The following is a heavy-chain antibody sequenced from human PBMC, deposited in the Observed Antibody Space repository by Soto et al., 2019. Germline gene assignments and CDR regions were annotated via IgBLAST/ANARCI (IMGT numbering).Heavy chain of an antibody. D-gene: IGHD2-2*01. V-gene: IGHV1-8*01. CDR1: GYTFTSYD. CDR3: ARGGGSTSPIYYYYYYMDV. CDR2: MNPNSGNT. J-gene: IGHJ6*03. Sequence: ASVKVSCKASGYTFTSYDINWVRQATGQGLEWMGWMNPNSGNTGYAQKFQGRVTMTRNTSISTAYMELSSLRSEDTAVYYCARGGGSTSPIYYYYYYMDVWGKGTTVTVSS.